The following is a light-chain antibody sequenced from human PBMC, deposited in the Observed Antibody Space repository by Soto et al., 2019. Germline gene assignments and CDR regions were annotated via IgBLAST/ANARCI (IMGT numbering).Light chain of an antibody. CDR1: SYNIGNNY. CDR2: DNN. V-gene: IGLV1-51*01. Sequence: QSVLTQPPSVSAAPGQKVTISCSGSSYNIGNNYVSWYQQLPGTAPKLLIYDNNKRPSGIPDRFSGSKSGTSATLGITGLLTGDEADYYCGTWDSSLSAPVFGGGTKLTVL. J-gene: IGLJ2*01. CDR3: GTWDSSLSAPV.